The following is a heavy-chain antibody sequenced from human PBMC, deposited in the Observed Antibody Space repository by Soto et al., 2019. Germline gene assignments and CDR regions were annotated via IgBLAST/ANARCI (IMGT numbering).Heavy chain of an antibody. CDR3: AGEARGYSYKYYYYGMDV. Sequence: ASVKVSCKASGYTFTSYYMHWVRQAPGQGLEWMGIINPSGGSTSYAQKFQGRVTMTRDTSTSTVYMELSSLRSEDTAVYYCAGEARGYSYKYYYYGMDVWGQGTTVTVSS. CDR2: INPSGGST. CDR1: GYTFTSYY. J-gene: IGHJ6*02. D-gene: IGHD5-18*01. V-gene: IGHV1-46*01.